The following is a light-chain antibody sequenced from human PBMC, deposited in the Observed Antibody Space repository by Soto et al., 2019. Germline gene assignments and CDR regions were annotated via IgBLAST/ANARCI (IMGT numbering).Light chain of an antibody. CDR1: QSISSW. CDR3: QQYNSYPRT. J-gene: IGKJ1*01. Sequence: DIQMTQSPSPLSASVGDRVTITCRASQSISSWLAWYQQKSGKAPKLLIHKASSLESGVPSRFSGSGSGTEFTLTISSLQPDDFATYYCQQYNSYPRTFGQGTKVEIK. CDR2: KAS. V-gene: IGKV1-5*03.